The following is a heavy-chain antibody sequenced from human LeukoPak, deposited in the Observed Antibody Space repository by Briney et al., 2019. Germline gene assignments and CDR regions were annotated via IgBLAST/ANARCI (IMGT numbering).Heavy chain of an antibody. Sequence: PVRSLRLSCAASGLTFSNYAFMCLRQSPGKGLEWVSAIRGSGGGTFYADSVKGRFTIYRENSTNTLYLQTNGLRAEDTAVNHCERDPNGDYIGAFDTWGRGTLGTVSS. J-gene: IGHJ3*02. CDR2: IRGSGGGT. CDR1: GLTFSNYA. V-gene: IGHV3-23*01. CDR3: ERDPNGDYIGAFDT. D-gene: IGHD4-17*01.